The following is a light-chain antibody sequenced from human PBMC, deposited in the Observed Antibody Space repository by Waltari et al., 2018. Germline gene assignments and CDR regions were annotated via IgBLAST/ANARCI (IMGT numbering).Light chain of an antibody. CDR3: QQRTNWPLT. V-gene: IGKV3-11*01. CDR1: QSVNYF. Sequence: EIVLTQSPATLSLSPGERATLYCRASQSVNYFLPWFQQKPGQAPRLLIYDASNSATDIPARFSGSGSGTDFTLTISSLGPEDFAVYYCQQRTNWPLTFGGGTKVEIK. J-gene: IGKJ4*01. CDR2: DAS.